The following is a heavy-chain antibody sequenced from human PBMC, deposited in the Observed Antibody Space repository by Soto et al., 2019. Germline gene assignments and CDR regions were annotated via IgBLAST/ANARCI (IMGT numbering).Heavy chain of an antibody. CDR2: VYHGGNT. CDR3: AGARWYDAFNV. CDR1: GFSISSGNY. V-gene: IGHV4-38-2*01. D-gene: IGHD2-15*01. Sequence: SETLSLTCAVSGFSISSGNYWGWIRKHPGKGLEWIGSVYHGGNTYYNPSLKSRVSISIDLSKNQFSLKLTSVTAADTAAYYCAGARWYDAFNVWGQGTVVTVSS. J-gene: IGHJ3*01.